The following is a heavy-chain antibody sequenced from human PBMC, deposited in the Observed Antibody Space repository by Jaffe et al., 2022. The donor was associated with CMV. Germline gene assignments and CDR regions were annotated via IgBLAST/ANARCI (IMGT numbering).Heavy chain of an antibody. CDR3: AKDPRWELNWGGDAFDI. CDR1: GFTFSSYA. J-gene: IGHJ3*02. D-gene: IGHD7-27*01. CDR2: ISGSGGST. V-gene: IGHV3-23*01. Sequence: EVQLLESGGGLVQPGGSLRLSCAASGFTFSSYAMSWVRQAPGKGLEWVSAISGSGGSTYYADSVKGRFTISRDNSKNTLYLQMNSLRAEDTAVYYCAKDPRWELNWGGDAFDIWGQGTMVTVSS.